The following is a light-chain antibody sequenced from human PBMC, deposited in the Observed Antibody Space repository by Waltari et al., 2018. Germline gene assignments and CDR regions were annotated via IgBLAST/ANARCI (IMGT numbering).Light chain of an antibody. CDR3: QQNSNVPPT. J-gene: IGKJ1*01. V-gene: IGKV1-39*01. Sequence: DIEMTTSPSSLSASVGDRVIITCRASQSIGPYINWYQQKPGTAPKLLIYDASILQTGVPSKFSGSGSGTVFTLTISSLQPEDFATYYCQQNSNVPPTFGLGTKVEIK. CDR1: QSIGPY. CDR2: DAS.